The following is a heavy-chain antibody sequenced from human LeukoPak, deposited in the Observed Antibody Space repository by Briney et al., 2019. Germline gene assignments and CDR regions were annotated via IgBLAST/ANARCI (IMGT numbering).Heavy chain of an antibody. Sequence: PGGSLRLSCAASGFTVSGYYMSWVRQAPGKGLEWVSVIYSNGNTYYSDSVKGRFTISTDNSKNTLFLQMNSLRVEDTAVYYCARQPKGYSYSDHWGQGTLVTVSS. CDR3: ARQPKGYSYSDH. D-gene: IGHD5-18*01. V-gene: IGHV3-53*01. CDR2: IYSNGNT. CDR1: GFTVSGYY. J-gene: IGHJ4*02.